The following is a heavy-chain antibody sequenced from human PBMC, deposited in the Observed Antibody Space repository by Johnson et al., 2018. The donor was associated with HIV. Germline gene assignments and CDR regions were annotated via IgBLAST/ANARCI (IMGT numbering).Heavy chain of an antibody. V-gene: IGHV3-23*04. CDR2: ISGSGGST. Sequence: VQLVESGGGLVQPGGSLRLSCAASGFTFSSYAMSWVRQAPVKGLEWVSAISGSGGSTYYADSVKGRFTISRDNSKNTLYLQMNSLRAEDTAVYYCAKDFSSSWYFGDLDAFDVWGQGTMVTVSS. CDR3: AKDFSSSWYFGDLDAFDV. J-gene: IGHJ3*01. D-gene: IGHD6-13*01. CDR1: GFTFSSYA.